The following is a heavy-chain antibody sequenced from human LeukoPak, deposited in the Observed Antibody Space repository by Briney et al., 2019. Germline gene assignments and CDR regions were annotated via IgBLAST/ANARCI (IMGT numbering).Heavy chain of an antibody. J-gene: IGHJ2*01. D-gene: IGHD2-21*02. CDR2: IAGSGDSS. CDR1: GITFTSYA. Sequence: GGSLRLSCAASGITFTSYAMTWARQAPGKGLEWVTPIAGSGDSSYYADSVKGRFIISRDNSKDTLYLQMNNLRVEDTAVYYCARDRYCGGDCYYWHFDLWGRGTLVTVSS. CDR3: ARDRYCGGDCYYWHFDL. V-gene: IGHV3-23*01.